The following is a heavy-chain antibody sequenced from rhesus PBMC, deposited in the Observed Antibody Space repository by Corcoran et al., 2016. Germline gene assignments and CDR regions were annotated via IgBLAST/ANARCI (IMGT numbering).Heavy chain of an antibody. J-gene: IGHJ4*01. CDR1: GGSSSGYYT. Sequence: QVKLQQWGEGLVKPSETLALTCLVHGGSSSGYYTWRRLRSSLGKGLDRIWKSDGNSASTNYNPTLKNRVTISKDTDKNQFSLRLSSVTAADTAVYYCARGLWAYYFDYWGQGVLVTVSS. D-gene: IGHD3-34*01. CDR2: SDGNSAST. CDR3: ARGLWAYYFDY. V-gene: IGHV4-73*01.